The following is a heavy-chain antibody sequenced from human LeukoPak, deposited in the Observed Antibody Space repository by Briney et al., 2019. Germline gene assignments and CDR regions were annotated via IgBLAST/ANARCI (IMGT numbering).Heavy chain of an antibody. D-gene: IGHD3-10*01. CDR2: IKSKGDGETI. V-gene: IGHV3-15*01. CDR1: GFTFTNTW. Sequence: GGSLRLSCAASGFTFTNTWMSWVRQAPGKGLEWVGRIKSKGDGETIDNAAPVKGRFTMSRDDSKATLYLQMSSLKAEDTAVYYCTTDLGLTMIRGVIVYWGQGALVTVSS. CDR3: TTDLGLTMIRGVIVY. J-gene: IGHJ4*02.